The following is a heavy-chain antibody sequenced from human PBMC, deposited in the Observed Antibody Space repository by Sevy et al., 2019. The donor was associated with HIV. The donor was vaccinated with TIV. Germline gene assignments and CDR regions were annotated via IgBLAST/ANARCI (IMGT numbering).Heavy chain of an antibody. D-gene: IGHD3-10*01. CDR2: IYSVGNT. J-gene: IGHJ4*02. CDR1: GFTVSSNY. Sequence: GGSLRLSCATSGFTVSSNYMTWVRQAPGKGLEWVSVIYSVGNTYYADPVRGRFTISSDNSKNTLYLQMISLRVDDTAVYYCAIPAHTWVRGGTEGFWDYWGQGTLVTVSS. CDR3: AIPAHTWVRGGTEGFWDY. V-gene: IGHV3-53*01.